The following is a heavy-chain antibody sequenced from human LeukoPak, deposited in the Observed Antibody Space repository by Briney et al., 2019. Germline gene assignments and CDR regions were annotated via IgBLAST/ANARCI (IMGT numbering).Heavy chain of an antibody. CDR2: INPNSGGT. CDR3: AREYYYDSSGYRS. D-gene: IGHD3-22*01. CDR1: GYTFTGYY. J-gene: IGHJ4*02. V-gene: IGHV1-2*02. Sequence: ASVKVSCKASGYTFTGYYKHWVRQAPGQGLEWMGWINPNSGGTNYAQKFQGRVTMTRDTSISTAYMELSRLRSDDTAVYYCAREYYYDSSGYRSWGQGTLVTVSS.